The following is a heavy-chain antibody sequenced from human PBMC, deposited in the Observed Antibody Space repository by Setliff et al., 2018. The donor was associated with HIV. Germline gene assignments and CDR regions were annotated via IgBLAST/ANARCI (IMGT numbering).Heavy chain of an antibody. V-gene: IGHV4-4*08. J-gene: IGHJ3*02. CDR2: LDTRGRA. CDR3: ARGRLGGYTYGSPPAFFDI. D-gene: IGHD5-18*01. CDR1: GGSISEYY. Sequence: KTSETLSLTCTVSGGSISEYYWNWIRQPPGKGLEWIGYLDTRGRAIYNPSLESRVAIWMDTSKNQFSLRLTSVAAADTAVYYCARGRLGGYTYGSPPAFFDIWGQGTMVTVSS.